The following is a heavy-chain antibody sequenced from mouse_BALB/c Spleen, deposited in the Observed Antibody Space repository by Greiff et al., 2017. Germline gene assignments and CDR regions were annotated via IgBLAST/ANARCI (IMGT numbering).Heavy chain of an antibody. D-gene: IGHD1-1*01. J-gene: IGHJ4*01. V-gene: IGHV2-6-7*01. CDR1: GFSLTGYG. CDR2: IWGDGST. Sequence: VPLKESGPGLVAPSQSLSITCTVSGFSLTGYGVNWVRQPPGKGLEWLGMIWGDGSTDYNSALKSRLSISKDNSKSQVFLKMNSLQTDDTARYYCARDRVDYYGSSPYAMDDWGQGTSVTVSS. CDR3: ARDRVDYYGSSPYAMDD.